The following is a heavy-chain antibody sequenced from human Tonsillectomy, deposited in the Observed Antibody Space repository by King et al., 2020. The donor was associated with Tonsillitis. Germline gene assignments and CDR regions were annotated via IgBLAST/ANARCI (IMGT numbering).Heavy chain of an antibody. CDR2: ISSNGVTT. D-gene: IGHD3-10*01. J-gene: IGHJ4*02. V-gene: IGHV3-64D*06. CDR1: GFTFSTYA. CDR3: VKDPDGGFGELLGTYFDY. Sequence: VQLVESGGGLVQPGGSLRLSCSASGFTFSTYAMHWIRQAPGKGLEYVSAISSNGVTTYYADSVKGRFTISRDNSKNTLYLQMSSLRAEDTAVYYCVKDPDGGFGELLGTYFDYWGQGTLVTVSS.